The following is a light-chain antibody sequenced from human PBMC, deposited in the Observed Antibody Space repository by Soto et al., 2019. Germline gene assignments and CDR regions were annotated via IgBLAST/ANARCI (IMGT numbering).Light chain of an antibody. V-gene: IGKV1-5*01. J-gene: IGKJ1*01. Sequence: DIQMTQSPSNLSASVGDTVTVTCRASQRVSGWLAWYQQKPGEAPKLLIYDASALPRGVTSRFSGSGSGTKFTLTIASLEPDDFATYYCQQYETFSGTFGPGTKVEI. CDR2: DAS. CDR1: QRVSGW. CDR3: QQYETFSGT.